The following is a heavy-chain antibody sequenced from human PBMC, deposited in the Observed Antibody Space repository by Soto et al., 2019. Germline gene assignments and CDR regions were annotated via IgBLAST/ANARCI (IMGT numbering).Heavy chain of an antibody. J-gene: IGHJ4*02. D-gene: IGHD6-13*01. CDR1: GFTFCSYG. V-gene: IGHV3-30*03. Sequence: GGSLRLSCAASGFTFCSYGMHWVRQAPGKGLEWVAVISYDGSNKYYADSVKGRFTISRDNSKNTLYLQMNSLRAEDTAVYYCAPSPDIAAAGTGFDYWGQGTLLTVSS. CDR3: APSPDIAAAGTGFDY. CDR2: ISYDGSNK.